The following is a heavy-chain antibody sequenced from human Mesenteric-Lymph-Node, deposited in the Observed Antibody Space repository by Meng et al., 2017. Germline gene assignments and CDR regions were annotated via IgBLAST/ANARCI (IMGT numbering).Heavy chain of an antibody. CDR1: GFTLSNSW. CDR2: INQDGSEQ. CDR3: TREAATYPPLY. V-gene: IGHV3-7*01. D-gene: IGHD2-15*01. Sequence: GESLKISCVASGFTLSNSWMSWVRQAPGKGLEWVANINQDGSEQNYAGSVKGRFTISRDNAKNSLFLQMNSLRVEDTAVYYCTREAATYPPLYWGPGTLVTVSS. J-gene: IGHJ4*02.